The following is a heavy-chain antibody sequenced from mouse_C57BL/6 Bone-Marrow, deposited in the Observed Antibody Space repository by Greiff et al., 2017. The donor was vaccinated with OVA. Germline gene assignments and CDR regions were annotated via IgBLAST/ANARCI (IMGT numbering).Heavy chain of an antibody. Sequence: LVESVAELVRPGASVKLSCTASGFNIKNTYMHWVKQRPEQGLEWIGRIDPANGNTKYAPKFQGKATITADTSSNTAYLQLSSLTSEYTAIYYGARIYYGVLEGFAYWGQGTLVTVSA. CDR3: ARIYYGVLEGFAY. D-gene: IGHD2-13*01. CDR1: GFNIKNTY. V-gene: IGHV14-3*01. CDR2: IDPANGNT. J-gene: IGHJ3*01.